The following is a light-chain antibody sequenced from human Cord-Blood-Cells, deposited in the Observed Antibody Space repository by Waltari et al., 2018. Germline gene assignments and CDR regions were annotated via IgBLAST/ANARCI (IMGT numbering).Light chain of an antibody. CDR3: QQYNNWPLT. Sequence: EIVMTQSPATLSVSPGERATISCRASPSVSSNLAWYQQKPGQAPRLLIYGASTRATGIPARFSGSGSGTEFTLTISSLQSEDFAVYYCQQYNNWPLTFGGGTKVEIK. J-gene: IGKJ4*01. V-gene: IGKV3-15*01. CDR1: PSVSSN. CDR2: GAS.